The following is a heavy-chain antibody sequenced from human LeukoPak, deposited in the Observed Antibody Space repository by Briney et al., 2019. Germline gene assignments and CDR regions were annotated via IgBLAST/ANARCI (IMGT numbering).Heavy chain of an antibody. Sequence: GGSLRLSCAASGFTFSSYAMSWVRQAPGKGLEWVSSISSSSSYIYYADSVKGRFTISRDNAKNSLYLQMNSLRAEDTAVYYCARDSVRKAVADDNYYYYGMDVWGQGTTVTVSS. V-gene: IGHV3-21*01. J-gene: IGHJ6*02. CDR3: ARDSVRKAVADDNYYYYGMDV. D-gene: IGHD6-19*01. CDR2: ISSSSSYI. CDR1: GFTFSSYA.